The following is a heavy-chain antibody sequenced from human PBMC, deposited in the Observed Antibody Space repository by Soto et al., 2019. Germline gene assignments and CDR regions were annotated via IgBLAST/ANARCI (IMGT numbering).Heavy chain of an antibody. CDR3: ARDPYNYYGSGSYYTGFAP. D-gene: IGHD3-10*01. V-gene: IGHV1-18*01. Sequence: ASVKVSCKASGYTFTSYGISWVRQAPGQGLEWMGWISAYNGNTNYAQKLQGRVTMTTDTSTSTAYMGLRSLRSDDTAVYYCARDPYNYYGSGSYYTGFAPWGQGTPVTVSS. J-gene: IGHJ5*02. CDR2: ISAYNGNT. CDR1: GYTFTSYG.